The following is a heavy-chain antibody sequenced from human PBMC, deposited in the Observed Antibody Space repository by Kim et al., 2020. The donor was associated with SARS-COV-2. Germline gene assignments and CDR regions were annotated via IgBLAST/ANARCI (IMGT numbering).Heavy chain of an antibody. CDR3: ATRLAETSYYYYYGMDV. V-gene: IGHV1-24*01. CDR1: GYTLTELS. J-gene: IGHJ6*02. CDR2: FDPEDGET. Sequence: ASVKVSCKVSGYTLTELSMHWVRQAPGKGLEWMGGFDPEDGETIHAQKFQGRVTMTEDTSTDTAYMELSSLRSEDTAVYYCATRLAETSYYYYYGMDVWGQGTTVTVSS.